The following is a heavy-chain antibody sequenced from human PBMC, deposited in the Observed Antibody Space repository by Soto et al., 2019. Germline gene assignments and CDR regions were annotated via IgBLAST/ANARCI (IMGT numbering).Heavy chain of an antibody. CDR1: GLSITNNY. Sequence: SETLSLTCTVSGLSITNNYWSWIRQPPGKGLEWIGYIYYTGSTNYNPSLKSRVTMSVDTSKNQFSLNLASLTAADTAVYYCAKVHGTSGYSSGWKCDYWGQGTLVTVSS. CDR2: IYYTGST. J-gene: IGHJ4*02. CDR3: AKVHGTSGYSSGWKCDY. D-gene: IGHD6-19*01. V-gene: IGHV4-59*13.